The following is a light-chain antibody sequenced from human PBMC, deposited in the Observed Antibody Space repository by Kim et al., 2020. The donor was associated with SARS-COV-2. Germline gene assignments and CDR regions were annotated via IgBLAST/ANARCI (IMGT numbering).Light chain of an antibody. Sequence: SYELTQPPSLSVSPGQTVRITCSGDALPKQYAYWYQQKPGQAPVLVIYKDSERPSGIPERFSGSSSGTTVTLTISGVQAEDEADYYCQSADSSGTYVVFGGGTQLTVL. J-gene: IGLJ2*01. CDR1: ALPKQY. CDR3: QSADSSGTYVV. V-gene: IGLV3-25*03. CDR2: KDS.